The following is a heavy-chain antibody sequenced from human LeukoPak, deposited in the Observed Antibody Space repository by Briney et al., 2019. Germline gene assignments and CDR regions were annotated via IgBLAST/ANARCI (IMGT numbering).Heavy chain of an antibody. Sequence: SETLSLTCAVYGVSFSGYYWSWIRQPPGKGLEWVGEINHSGSTNYNPSLKSRVTISVDTSKNQFSLKLSSVTAADTAVYYCARRGYCSSTSCYDRRHSFDPWGQGTLVTVSS. D-gene: IGHD2-2*01. CDR3: ARRGYCSSTSCYDRRHSFDP. CDR1: GVSFSGYY. V-gene: IGHV4-34*01. J-gene: IGHJ5*02. CDR2: INHSGST.